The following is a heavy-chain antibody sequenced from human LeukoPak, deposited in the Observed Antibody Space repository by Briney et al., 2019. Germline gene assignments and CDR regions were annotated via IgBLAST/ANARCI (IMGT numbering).Heavy chain of an antibody. CDR3: ARDANYDFWSGLIPTFDY. J-gene: IGHJ4*02. Sequence: ASVKVSCKASGYTFTSYAMNWVRQAPGQGLEWMGWINTNTGNPTYAQGFTGRFVFSLDTSVSTAYLQISSLKAEDTAVYYCARDANYDFWSGLIPTFDYWGQGTLVTVSS. CDR2: INTNTGNP. D-gene: IGHD3-3*01. CDR1: GYTFTSYA. V-gene: IGHV7-4-1*02.